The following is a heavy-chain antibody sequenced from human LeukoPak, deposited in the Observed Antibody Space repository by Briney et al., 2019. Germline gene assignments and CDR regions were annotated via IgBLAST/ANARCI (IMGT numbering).Heavy chain of an antibody. Sequence: SETLSLTCTVSGDSISPYYLTWIRQPPGKGLEWIGHLHPSGSTSYNPSLKSRVTISADTSKNQSSLSLTSVNAADTAVYYCATGGDAYKTGYWGQGTLVSVSS. CDR1: GDSISPYY. CDR3: ATGGDAYKTGY. D-gene: IGHD5-24*01. V-gene: IGHV4-59*12. CDR2: LHPSGST. J-gene: IGHJ4*02.